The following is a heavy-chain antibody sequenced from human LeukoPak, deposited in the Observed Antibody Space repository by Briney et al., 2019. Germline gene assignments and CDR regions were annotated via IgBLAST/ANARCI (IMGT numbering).Heavy chain of an antibody. CDR2: MNPNSGNT. J-gene: IGHJ4*02. V-gene: IGHV1-8*01. CDR1: GYTFTSYD. D-gene: IGHD2-2*01. CDR3: ARGGYCSSTSCYLDFDY. Sequence: ASVKVSCKASGYTFTSYDINWVRQATGQGLEWMGWMNPNSGNTGYAQKFQGRVTMTRNTSISTAYMELSSLRSEDTAVYYCARGGYCSSTSCYLDFDYWGQGTLVTVSS.